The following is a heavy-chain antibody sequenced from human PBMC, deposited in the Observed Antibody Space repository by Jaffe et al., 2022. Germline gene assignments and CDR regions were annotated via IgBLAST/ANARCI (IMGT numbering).Heavy chain of an antibody. J-gene: IGHJ5*02. CDR2: IIPIFGTA. CDR1: GGTFSSYA. CDR3: ARNNIVVVPAAMNGYVWVQPSKYNWFDP. Sequence: QVQLVQSGAEVKKPGSSVKVSCKASGGTFSSYAISWVRQAPGQGLEWMGGIIPIFGTANYAQKFQGRVTITADESTSTAYMELSSLRSEDTAVYYCARNNIVVVPAAMNGYVWVQPSKYNWFDPWGQGTLVTVSS. D-gene: IGHD2-2*01. V-gene: IGHV1-69*01.